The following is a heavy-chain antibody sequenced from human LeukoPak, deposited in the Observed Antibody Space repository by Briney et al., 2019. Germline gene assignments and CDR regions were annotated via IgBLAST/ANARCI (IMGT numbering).Heavy chain of an antibody. J-gene: IGHJ4*02. CDR3: AREPHGNYHTPGDY. CDR2: ISSSSTTI. V-gene: IGHV3-48*04. CDR1: GFTFSSYS. Sequence: GSLRLSCAASGFTFSSYSMNWVRQAPGKGLEWISYISSSSTTIYYADSVKDRFTISRDNAKNSLFLQMNSLRSEDTAVYYCAREPHGNYHTPGDYWGQGTLVTVSS. D-gene: IGHD1-7*01.